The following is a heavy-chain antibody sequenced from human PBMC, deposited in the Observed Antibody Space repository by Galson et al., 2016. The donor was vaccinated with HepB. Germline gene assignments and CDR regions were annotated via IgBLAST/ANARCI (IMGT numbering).Heavy chain of an antibody. CDR3: AKDAWPDPLVFGWYFDL. Sequence: SLRLSCAGSGFTFDDYAMHWVRQAPGKGLEWVSGISWNSASISYADSVKGRFTISRDNAKNSLYLQMNSLRPEDTALYYCAKDAWPDPLVFGWYFDLWGRGTLVTVSS. D-gene: IGHD3-16*01. CDR1: GFTFDDYA. V-gene: IGHV3-9*01. J-gene: IGHJ2*01. CDR2: ISWNSASI.